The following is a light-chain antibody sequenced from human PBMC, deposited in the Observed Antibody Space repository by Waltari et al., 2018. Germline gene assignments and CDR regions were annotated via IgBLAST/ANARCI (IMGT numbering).Light chain of an antibody. CDR2: GNA. CDR1: TSNIGADYG. CDR3: PAYDSCLCRV. J-gene: IGLJ3*02. Sequence: QPVLTQPPSVSGAPGQRVTISCTGSTSNIGADYGVNWYQQLPGTAPKPLIFGNANGPARVPVRFSGYRSGTSASVAIAGLQAEDEADYYCPAYDSCLCRVFGGGTKLTVL. V-gene: IGLV1-40*01.